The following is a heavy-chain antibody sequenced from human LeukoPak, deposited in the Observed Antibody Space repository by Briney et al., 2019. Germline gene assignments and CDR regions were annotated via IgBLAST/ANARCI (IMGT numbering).Heavy chain of an antibody. J-gene: IGHJ4*02. V-gene: IGHV4-34*01. CDR1: GGSFSGYY. D-gene: IGHD5-18*01. Sequence: SETLSLTCAVYGGSFSGYYWSWIRQPPGKGLEWIGEINHSGSTNYNPSLKSRVTISVDTSKNQFSLKLSSATAADTAVYYCARVDSTYGYAGGNYFAYWGQGTLVTVSS. CDR2: INHSGST. CDR3: ARVDSTYGYAGGNYFAY.